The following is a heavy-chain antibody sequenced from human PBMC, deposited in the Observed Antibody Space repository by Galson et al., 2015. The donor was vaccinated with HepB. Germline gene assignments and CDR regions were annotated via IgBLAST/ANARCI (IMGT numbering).Heavy chain of an antibody. CDR3: AKGQRYCDSLTCSGLFVTD. Sequence: SLRLSCAASGFTFNNFAMSWVRQAPGKGLEWVSSIGRSGGRTYYADSVKGRFTISRDNSKNTLSLQMSGLRAEDTAVYYCAKGQRYCDSLTCSGLFVTDWGQGTLVTVSS. CDR2: IGRSGGRT. V-gene: IGHV3-23*01. CDR1: GFTFNNFA. J-gene: IGHJ4*02. D-gene: IGHD2/OR15-2a*01.